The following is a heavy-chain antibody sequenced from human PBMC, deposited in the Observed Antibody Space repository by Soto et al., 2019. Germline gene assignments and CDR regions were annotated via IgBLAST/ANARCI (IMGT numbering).Heavy chain of an antibody. Sequence: PGGSMRLSCAASGLTFSTYSMNWVRQAPGKGLEWVSFISSSSSYMNYADSVKGRFTISRDNAKNSLYLRMNSLRAEDTAVYYCARDHYGSGNYYFDYWGQGTLVTVSS. D-gene: IGHD3-10*01. CDR2: ISSSSSYM. J-gene: IGHJ4*02. V-gene: IGHV3-21*01. CDR1: GLTFSTYS. CDR3: ARDHYGSGNYYFDY.